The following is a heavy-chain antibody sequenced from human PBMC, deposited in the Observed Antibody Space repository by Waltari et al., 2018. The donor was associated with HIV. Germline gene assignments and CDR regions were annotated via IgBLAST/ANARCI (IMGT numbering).Heavy chain of an antibody. D-gene: IGHD2-15*01. J-gene: IGHJ4*02. V-gene: IGHV7-4-1*01. CDR1: ENAFSGSF. CDR3: AEGYGAFDFDY. Sequence: QVQLQQSQSQFKTPGISVKISCKYSENAFSGSFINWVQQAPGQCLGWIGLIDTKTGSPTYAQVFSGLLILSLDTSVTTSYLQIRALKTNDTATYYCAEGYGAFDFDYWGQGTLITVSP. CDR2: IDTKTGSP.